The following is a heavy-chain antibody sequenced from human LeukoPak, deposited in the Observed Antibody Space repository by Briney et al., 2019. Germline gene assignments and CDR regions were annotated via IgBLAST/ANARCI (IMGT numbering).Heavy chain of an antibody. J-gene: IGHJ5*02. Sequence: SETLSLTCTVSYESISSSSHYWGWVRRPPGRGLEWLGSIESGRNIHSNPSLDGPDTISVATSKNHFSLKLSSVTAADTAVYYCARTKSYFDSSDYFFFDHWGQGILVIVSS. D-gene: IGHD3-22*01. CDR3: ARTKSYFDSSDYFFFDH. CDR1: YESISSSSHY. V-gene: IGHV4-39*02. CDR2: IESGRNI.